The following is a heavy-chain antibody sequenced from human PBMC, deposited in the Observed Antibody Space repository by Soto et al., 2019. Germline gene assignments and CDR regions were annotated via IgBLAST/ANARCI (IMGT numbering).Heavy chain of an antibody. CDR2: IWYDGSNK. J-gene: IGHJ6*02. CDR3: ARVPPTGGMDV. Sequence: QVQLVESGGGVVQPGRSLRLSCAASGFTFSSYGMHWVRQAPGKGLEWVAVIWYDGSNKYYADSVKGRFTISRDNSKNPLYLQMNSLRAEDTAVYYCARVPPTGGMDVWGQGTTVTVSS. CDR1: GFTFSSYG. V-gene: IGHV3-33*01.